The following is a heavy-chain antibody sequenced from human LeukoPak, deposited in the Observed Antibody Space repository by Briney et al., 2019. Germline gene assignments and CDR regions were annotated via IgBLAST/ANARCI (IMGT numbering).Heavy chain of an antibody. V-gene: IGHV4-39*01. Sequence: PSETLSLTCAVSGGSISSGSSYWGWIRQPPGEGLEWIGSIYNSGSTHYNPSLKSRVTISVDTSKNQFSLKLRSVTAADTAVYYCARGGYDFWSGFAFDIWGQGTMVTVSS. CDR3: ARGGYDFWSGFAFDI. D-gene: IGHD3-3*01. J-gene: IGHJ3*02. CDR2: IYNSGST. CDR1: GGSISSGSSY.